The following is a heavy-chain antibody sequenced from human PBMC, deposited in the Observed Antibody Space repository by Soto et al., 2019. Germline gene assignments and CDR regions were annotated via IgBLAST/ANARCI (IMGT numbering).Heavy chain of an antibody. V-gene: IGHV6-1*01. CDR1: GDSVSSNSAA. D-gene: IGHD3-16*01. CDR3: ARGKKRGGYNWLDP. J-gene: IGHJ5*02. CDR2: TYYRSKWYN. Sequence: PSETLSLTCAISGDSVSSNSAAWNWIRQSPSRGLEWLGRTYYRSKWYNDYAVSVKSRITINPDTSKNQFSLQLNSVTPEDTAVYYCARGKKRGGYNWLDPWGQGTLVTVSS.